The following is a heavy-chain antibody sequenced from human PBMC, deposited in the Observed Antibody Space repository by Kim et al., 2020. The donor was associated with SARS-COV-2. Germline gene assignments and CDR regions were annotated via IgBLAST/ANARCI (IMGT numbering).Heavy chain of an antibody. V-gene: IGHV4-39*01. J-gene: IGHJ4*02. D-gene: IGHD3-16*01. CDR3: ARLARSITHFDY. CDR2: IYYSGST. CDR1: GGSISSSSYY. Sequence: SETLSLTCTVSGGSISSSSYYWGWIRQPPGKGLEWIGSIYYSGSTYYNPSLKSRVTLSVDTSKNQFSLKLSSVTAADTAVYYCARLARSITHFDYWGQGTLVTVSS.